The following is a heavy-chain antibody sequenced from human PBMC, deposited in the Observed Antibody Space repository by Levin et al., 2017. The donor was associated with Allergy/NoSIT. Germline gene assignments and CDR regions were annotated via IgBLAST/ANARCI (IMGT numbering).Heavy chain of an antibody. CDR1: GYTFTGYY. Sequence: ASVKVSCKASGYTFTGYYMHWVRQAPGQGLEWMGWIYPNSGGTNYAQKFQGRVTMTRDTSFSTAYMELSRLRSDDTAVYYCAREEGYSGDDKHPLVYFHHWGQGTLVTVSS. V-gene: IGHV1-2*02. CDR2: IYPNSGGT. CDR3: AREEGYSGDDKHPLVYFHH. D-gene: IGHD5-12*01. J-gene: IGHJ1*01.